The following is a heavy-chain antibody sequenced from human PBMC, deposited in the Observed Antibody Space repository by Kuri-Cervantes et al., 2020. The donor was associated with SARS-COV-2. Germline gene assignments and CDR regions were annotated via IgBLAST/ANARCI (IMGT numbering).Heavy chain of an antibody. D-gene: IGHD4-23*01. CDR1: GYTFTELS. V-gene: IGHV1-24*01. J-gene: IGHJ4*02. CDR3: AVGDYGGNYPLGSH. Sequence: ASVKVSCKASGYTFTELSMHWVRQAPGKGLEWMGGFDPEDGETIYAQKFQGRVTMTEDTSTDTAYMELSSLRSEDTAVYYCAVGDYGGNYPLGSHWGQGTLVTVSS. CDR2: FDPEDGET.